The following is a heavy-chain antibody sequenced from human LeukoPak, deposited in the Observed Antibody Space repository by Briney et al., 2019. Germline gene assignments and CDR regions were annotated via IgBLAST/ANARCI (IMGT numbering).Heavy chain of an antibody. Sequence: VASVKVSCKASGGTFSSYAISWVRQAPGQGLEWMGGIIPIFGTANYAQKFQGRVTITTDESTSTAYMELSSLRSEDTAVYYCARACGQQLDGCFDYWGQGTLVTVS. J-gene: IGHJ4*02. CDR3: ARACGQQLDGCFDY. CDR1: GGTFSSYA. D-gene: IGHD6-13*01. CDR2: IIPIFGTA. V-gene: IGHV1-69*05.